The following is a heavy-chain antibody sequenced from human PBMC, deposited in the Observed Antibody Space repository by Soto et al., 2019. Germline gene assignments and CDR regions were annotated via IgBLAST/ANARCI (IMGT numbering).Heavy chain of an antibody. CDR3: ARDARTAIAHYYYGMDV. V-gene: IGHV4-59*01. CDR2: IYYSGST. J-gene: IGHJ6*02. Sequence: SETLSLTCTVSGGSISSYYLSWIRQPPGKGLEWIGYIYYSGSTNYNPSLKSRVTISVDTSKNQFSLKLSSVTAADTAVYYCARDARTAIAHYYYGMDVWGQGTTVTVYS. D-gene: IGHD5-18*01. CDR1: GGSISSYY.